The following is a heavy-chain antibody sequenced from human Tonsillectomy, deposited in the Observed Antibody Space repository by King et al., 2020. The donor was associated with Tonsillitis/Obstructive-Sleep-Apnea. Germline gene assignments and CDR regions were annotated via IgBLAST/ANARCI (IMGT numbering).Heavy chain of an antibody. CDR1: GYSFTSYW. V-gene: IGHV5-10-1*03. D-gene: IGHD6-6*01. CDR3: ARLGPGGAPRPWALVFPLGT. J-gene: IGHJ5*02. CDR2: IDPSDSYT. Sequence: VQLVESGAEVKKPGESLRISCKGSGYSFTSYWISWVRQMPGKGLGWMGRIDPSDSYTNYSPAFQGHVTISADKSISTAYLQWSSLKASDTAMYYCARLGPGGAPRPWALVFPLGTWGQGTLVTVSS.